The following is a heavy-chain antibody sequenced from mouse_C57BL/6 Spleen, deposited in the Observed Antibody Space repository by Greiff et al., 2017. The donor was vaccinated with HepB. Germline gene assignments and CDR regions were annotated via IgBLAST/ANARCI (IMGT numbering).Heavy chain of an antibody. CDR1: GYTFTSYW. CDR2: IYPGSGST. Sequence: QVQLQQSGAELVKPGASVKMSCKASGYTFTSYWITWVKQRPGQGLEWIGDIYPGSGSTNYNEKFKSKATLTVDTSSSTAYMQLSSLTSEDSAVYYCARPNYYYGSSYAMDYWGQGTSVTVSS. D-gene: IGHD1-1*01. V-gene: IGHV1-55*01. J-gene: IGHJ4*01. CDR3: ARPNYYYGSSYAMDY.